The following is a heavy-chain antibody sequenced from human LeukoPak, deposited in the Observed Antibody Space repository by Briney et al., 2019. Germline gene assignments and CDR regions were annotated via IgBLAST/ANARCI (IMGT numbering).Heavy chain of an antibody. J-gene: IGHJ3*02. V-gene: IGHV4-38-2*02. CDR3: ARERYYDVHAFDI. CDR1: GYSISSGYH. D-gene: IGHD3-22*01. Sequence: SETLSLTCTVSGYSISSGYHWGWIRQPPGKGLEWIGSIYHSGSTYYNPSLKSRVTISVDTSKNQFSLKLSSVTAADTAVYYCARERYYDVHAFDIWGQGTMVTVSS. CDR2: IYHSGST.